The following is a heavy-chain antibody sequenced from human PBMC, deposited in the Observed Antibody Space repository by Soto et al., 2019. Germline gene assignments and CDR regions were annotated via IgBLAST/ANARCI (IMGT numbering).Heavy chain of an antibody. D-gene: IGHD2-21*01. CDR3: GRVVEGATRHTDPDS. CDR2: VYHNGGA. V-gene: IGHV4-39*01. J-gene: IGHJ5*01. CDR1: GVSIHDSDSF. Sequence: SETLPVTCTVFGVSIHDSDSFWAWIPQPPGKGLEFIGSVYHNGGAHYNSSMKSRVTISVDTAHNQVSLRMRSLTAADTAVYYCGRVVEGATRHTDPDSWGQGILVTVSS.